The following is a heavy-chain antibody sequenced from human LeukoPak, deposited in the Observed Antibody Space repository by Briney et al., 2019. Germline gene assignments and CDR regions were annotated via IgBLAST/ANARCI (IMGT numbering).Heavy chain of an antibody. Sequence: ASVKVSCKAFGYSFASYGMSWVRQAPGQRLEWMGMINPSGGGTSYAQKFQGRVTMTRDTSTRTVYVEVSSLKPEDTAVYYCARQGAYSSAIGMGYWGQGTLVTVSS. D-gene: IGHD6-19*01. V-gene: IGHV1-46*01. CDR3: ARQGAYSSAIGMGY. CDR1: GYSFASYG. J-gene: IGHJ4*02. CDR2: INPSGGGT.